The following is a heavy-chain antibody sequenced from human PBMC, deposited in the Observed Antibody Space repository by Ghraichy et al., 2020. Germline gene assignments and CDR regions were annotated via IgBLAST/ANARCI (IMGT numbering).Heavy chain of an antibody. CDR2: ISGSGGST. Sequence: GGSLRLSCAASGFTFSSYAMSWVRQAPGKGLEWVSAISGSGGSTYYADSVKGRFTISRDNSKNTLYLQMNSLRAEDTAVYYCAKAGDIVVVVAASHLFDIWGQGTMVTVSS. CDR3: AKAGDIVVVVAASHLFDI. J-gene: IGHJ3*02. V-gene: IGHV3-23*01. CDR1: GFTFSSYA. D-gene: IGHD2-15*01.